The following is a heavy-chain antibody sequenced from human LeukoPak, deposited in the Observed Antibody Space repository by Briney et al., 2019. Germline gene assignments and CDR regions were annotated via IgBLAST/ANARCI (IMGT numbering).Heavy chain of an antibody. CDR2: ISSSITTT. J-gene: IGHJ3*02. V-gene: IGHV3-48*04. CDR1: EFTFSSYS. CDR3: ARRYGDSTAYAFDI. D-gene: IGHD7-27*01. Sequence: PGGSLRLSCAAFEFTFSSYSMTWVRQAPGKGLEWLPFISSSITTTYYADSVRGRFTISRDNAKYSLYLQMNSLRAEDTAVYYCARRYGDSTAYAFDIWGQGTMVTVSS.